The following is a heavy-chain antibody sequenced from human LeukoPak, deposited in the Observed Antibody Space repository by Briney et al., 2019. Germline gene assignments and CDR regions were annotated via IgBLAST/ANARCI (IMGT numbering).Heavy chain of an antibody. CDR3: AREMVYDSYYYYYMDV. V-gene: IGHV1-69*05. CDR2: IIPIFGTA. CDR1: GGTFSSYA. J-gene: IGHJ6*03. Sequence: GSSVKVSCKASGGTFSSYAIGWVRQAPGQGLEWMGRIIPIFGTANYAQKFQGGVTITTDESTSTAYMELSSLRSEDTAVYYCAREMVYDSYYYYYMDVWGKGTTATVSS. D-gene: IGHD2-8*01.